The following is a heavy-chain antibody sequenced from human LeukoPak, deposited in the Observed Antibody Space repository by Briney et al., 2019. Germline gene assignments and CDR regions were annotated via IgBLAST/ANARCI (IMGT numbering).Heavy chain of an antibody. Sequence: SETLSLTCTVSGGSISSGSYYWSWIRQPAGKGLEWIGRIYTSGSTNYNPSLKSRVTISVDTSKNQFSLKLSSVTAADTAVYYCARELYYYDSRGLMDVWGKGTTVAVSS. J-gene: IGHJ6*03. D-gene: IGHD3-22*01. V-gene: IGHV4-61*02. CDR3: ARELYYYDSRGLMDV. CDR1: GGSISSGSYY. CDR2: IYTSGST.